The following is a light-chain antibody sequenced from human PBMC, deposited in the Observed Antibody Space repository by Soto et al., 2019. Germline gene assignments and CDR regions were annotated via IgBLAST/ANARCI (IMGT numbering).Light chain of an antibody. V-gene: IGKV3-20*01. Sequence: EIVLTQSPGTLSLSPGERATLSCRASQSVSSSYLAWYQQKPGQAPRLLIYGASSRATGIPDRFSGSGSGTDFTFTISRLEPEDFAVYYCQQYGSSPPITFGGGTKVEIK. CDR3: QQYGSSPPIT. J-gene: IGKJ4*01. CDR2: GAS. CDR1: QSVSSSY.